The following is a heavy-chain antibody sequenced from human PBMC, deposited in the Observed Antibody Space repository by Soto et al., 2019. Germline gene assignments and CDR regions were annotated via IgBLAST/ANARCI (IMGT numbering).Heavy chain of an antibody. J-gene: IGHJ6*02. CDR1: GFTFSSYA. CDR3: ARARRRGTTVTTAGALYYYYYGMDV. D-gene: IGHD4-17*01. Sequence: GGSLRLSCAASGFTFSSYAMHWVRQAPGKGLEWVAVISYDGSNKYYADSVKGRFTISRDNSKNTLYLQMNSLRAEDTAVYYCARARRRGTTVTTAGALYYYYYGMDVWGQGTTVTVSS. V-gene: IGHV3-30-3*01. CDR2: ISYDGSNK.